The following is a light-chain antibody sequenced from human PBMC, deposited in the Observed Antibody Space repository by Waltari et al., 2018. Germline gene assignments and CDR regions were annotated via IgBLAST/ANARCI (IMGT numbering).Light chain of an antibody. CDR3: QQYYSSPWT. J-gene: IGKJ1*01. Sequence: DIVMTQSPDSLAVSLVERATIKCKSSQSVFYSPYNQNCLAWYQQKPGQPPELLFYWASTRESGVPDRFSGSGSGTDFTLTISSLQAEDVAFYYCQQYYSSPWTFGQGTKVEVK. CDR1: QSVFYSPYNQNC. CDR2: WAS. V-gene: IGKV4-1*01.